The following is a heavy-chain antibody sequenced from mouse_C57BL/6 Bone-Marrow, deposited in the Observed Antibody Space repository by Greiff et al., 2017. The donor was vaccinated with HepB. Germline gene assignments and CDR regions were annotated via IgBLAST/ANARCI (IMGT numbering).Heavy chain of an antibody. CDR3: ARIPYYYGRGYYFDY. CDR2: INPYNGGT. J-gene: IGHJ2*01. Sequence: EVQLQQSGPVLVKPGASVKMSCKASGYTFTDYYMNWVKQSHGKSLEWIGVINPYNGGTSYNQKFKGKATLTVDKSSSTAYMELNSLTSEDSAVYYCARIPYYYGRGYYFDYWGQGTTLTVSS. CDR1: GYTFTDYY. D-gene: IGHD1-1*01. V-gene: IGHV1-19*01.